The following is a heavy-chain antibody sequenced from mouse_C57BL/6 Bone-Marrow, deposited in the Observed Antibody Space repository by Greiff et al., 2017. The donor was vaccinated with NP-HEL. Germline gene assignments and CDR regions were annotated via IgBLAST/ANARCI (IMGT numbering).Heavy chain of an antibody. CDR1: GYTFTSYW. Sequence: VQLQQSGTVLARPGASVKMSCKTSGYTFTSYWMHWVKQRPGQGLEWIGAIYPGNSDTSYNQKFKGQATLTAVTPASTAYMELSSLTNEDSAVDYCTPITTVDWYIDVWGTGTTVTVSS. D-gene: IGHD1-1*01. CDR3: TPITTVDWYIDV. V-gene: IGHV1-5*01. J-gene: IGHJ1*03. CDR2: IYPGNSDT.